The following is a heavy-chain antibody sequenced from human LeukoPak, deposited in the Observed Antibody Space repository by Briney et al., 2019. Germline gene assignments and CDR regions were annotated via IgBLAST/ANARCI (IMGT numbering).Heavy chain of an antibody. CDR2: IYHRGST. Sequence: SETLSLTCAVSGGSISSGGYSWSWIRQPPGKGLEWIGYIYHRGSTYYNPSLKSRVTISVDRSKNQFSLKLSSVTAADTAVYYCARVFGRRYYDSSGYYPGGYYYYGMDVWGQGTTVTVSS. CDR1: GGSISSGGYS. J-gene: IGHJ6*02. D-gene: IGHD3-22*01. V-gene: IGHV4-30-2*01. CDR3: ARVFGRRYYDSSGYYPGGYYYYGMDV.